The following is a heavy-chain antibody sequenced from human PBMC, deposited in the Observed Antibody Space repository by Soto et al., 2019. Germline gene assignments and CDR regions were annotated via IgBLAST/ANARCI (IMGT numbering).Heavy chain of an antibody. J-gene: IGHJ2*01. CDR2: ITDTGGST. Sequence: EMQLLESGGGLVQPGGSLRLSCVASGFTFRSYAMSWVRQAPGKGLEWVSSITDTGGSTHYADSVKGRFIISRDYLKSTVFLEMNSLRPEDTATYYCAKARNPVTTYFDLWGRGTLVTVSS. V-gene: IGHV3-23*01. CDR1: GFTFRSYA. D-gene: IGHD4-17*01. CDR3: AKARNPVTTYFDL.